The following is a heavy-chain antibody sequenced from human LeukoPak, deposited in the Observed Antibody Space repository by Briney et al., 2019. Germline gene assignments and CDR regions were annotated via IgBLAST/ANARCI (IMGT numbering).Heavy chain of an antibody. CDR2: TYYRSKWYN. CDR1: GDSVSSNSAA. Sequence: SQTLLLTCAISGDSVSSNSAAWNWIRQSPSRGLEWLGRTYYRSKWYNDYAVSVKSRITINPDTSKNQFSLQLNSVTPEDTAVYYCAREVGGDYYDSSGAYFDYWGQGTLVTVSS. D-gene: IGHD3-22*01. CDR3: AREVGGDYYDSSGAYFDY. J-gene: IGHJ4*02. V-gene: IGHV6-1*01.